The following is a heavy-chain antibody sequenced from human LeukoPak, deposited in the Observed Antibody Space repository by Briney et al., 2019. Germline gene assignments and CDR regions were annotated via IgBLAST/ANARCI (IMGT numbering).Heavy chain of an antibody. CDR2: IKQDGSEK. D-gene: IGHD2-15*01. CDR3: ARDQTPFY. Sequence: GGSLRLSCAASGFTFSSYWMSWVRQAPGKGLQWVANIKQDGSEKYYVDSLTGRFTISRDNAKSSMWLQMNSLRDEDTAVYYCARDQTPFYWGQGSLVTVSS. V-gene: IGHV3-7*01. J-gene: IGHJ4*02. CDR1: GFTFSSYW.